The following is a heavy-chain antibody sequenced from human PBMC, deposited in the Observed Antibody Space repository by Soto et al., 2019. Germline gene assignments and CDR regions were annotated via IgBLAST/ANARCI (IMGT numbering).Heavy chain of an antibody. J-gene: IGHJ4*02. Sequence: QVQLVESGGGVVQPGRSLRLSCASSGFTFSGYGMHWVRQAPGKGLEWVALISYDGSNKYYADSVKGRFTISRDNSKNTLDLQMNGLRAEDTAVYYCAKNEAVFYYDGSSPFDYWGQGALVTVSS. V-gene: IGHV3-30*18. D-gene: IGHD3-22*01. CDR1: GFTFSGYG. CDR2: ISYDGSNK. CDR3: AKNEAVFYYDGSSPFDY.